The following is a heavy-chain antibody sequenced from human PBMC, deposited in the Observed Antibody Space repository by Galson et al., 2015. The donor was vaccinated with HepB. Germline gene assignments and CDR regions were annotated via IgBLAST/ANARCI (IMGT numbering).Heavy chain of an antibody. Sequence: SVTVSCKASGYTFTSYAMNWVRQAPGQGLEWMGWINTNTGNPTYAQGFTGRFVFSLDTSVSTAYLQICSLKAEDTAVYYCARGGSYSSSSRDYYYYGMDVWGQGTTVTVSS. D-gene: IGHD6-6*01. J-gene: IGHJ6*02. CDR2: INTNTGNP. V-gene: IGHV7-4-1*01. CDR3: ARGGSYSSSSRDYYYYGMDV. CDR1: GYTFTSYA.